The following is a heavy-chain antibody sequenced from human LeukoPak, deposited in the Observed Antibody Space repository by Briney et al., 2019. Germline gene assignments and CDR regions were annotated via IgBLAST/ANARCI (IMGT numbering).Heavy chain of an antibody. CDR2: IYYSGNT. V-gene: IGHV4-39*01. D-gene: IGHD3-16*01. CDR3: ASDDYGG. J-gene: IGHJ4*02. Sequence: SETLSLTCTVSGGSISSSSHYWGWIRQPPGKGLEWIGSIYYSGNTFHNPSLKSRVTISVDTSKNQFSLELSSVTAADTAVYYCASDDYGGWGQGTLVTVSS. CDR1: GGSISSSSHY.